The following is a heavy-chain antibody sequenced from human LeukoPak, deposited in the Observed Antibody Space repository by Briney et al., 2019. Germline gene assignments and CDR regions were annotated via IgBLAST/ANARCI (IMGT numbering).Heavy chain of an antibody. CDR1: GFSFSIHD. CDR3: AKGAPTKIDYGDYVSQAFDY. Sequence: GGSLRLSCAASGFSFSIHDMTWVRQAPGKGLEWVAFIRYDGSNKYYADSVKGRFTISRDNSKNTLYLQMNSLRAEDTAVYYCAKGAPTKIDYGDYVSQAFDYWGQGTLVTVSS. J-gene: IGHJ4*02. CDR2: IRYDGSNK. D-gene: IGHD4-17*01. V-gene: IGHV3-30*02.